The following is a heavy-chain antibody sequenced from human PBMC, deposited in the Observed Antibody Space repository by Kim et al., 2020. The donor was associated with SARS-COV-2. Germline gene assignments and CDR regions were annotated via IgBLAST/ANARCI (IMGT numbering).Heavy chain of an antibody. J-gene: IGHJ6*02. V-gene: IGHV1-18*01. CDR3: ARDHSGSYYYVDYYYGMDV. D-gene: IGHD1-26*01. CDR1: GYTFTSYG. CDR2: ISAYNGNT. Sequence: ASVKVSCKASGYTFTSYGISWVRQAPGQGLEWMGWISAYNGNTNYAQKLQGRVTMTTDTSTSTAYMELRSLRSDDTAVYYCARDHSGSYYYVDYYYGMDVWGQGTTVTVSS.